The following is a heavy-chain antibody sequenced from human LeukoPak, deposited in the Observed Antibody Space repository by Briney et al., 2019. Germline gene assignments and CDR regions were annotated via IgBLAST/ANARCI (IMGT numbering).Heavy chain of an antibody. D-gene: IGHD3-22*01. CDR1: GGSISSYY. CDR3: ARDVYYYDRSAFDI. CDR2: IYYSGST. J-gene: IGHJ3*02. V-gene: IGHV4-59*12. Sequence: SETLSLTCTVSGGSISSYYWSWIRQPPGKGLEWIGYIYYSGSTNYNPSLKSRVTISMDTSKNQFSLKLSSVTAADTAVYYCARDVYYYDRSAFDIWGQGTMVTVSS.